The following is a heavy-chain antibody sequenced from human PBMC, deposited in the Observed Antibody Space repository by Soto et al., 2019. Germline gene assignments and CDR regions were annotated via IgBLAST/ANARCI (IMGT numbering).Heavy chain of an antibody. Sequence: QVQLQQWGAGLLKPSETLSLTCAVYGGSFSGYYWSWIRQPPGKGLEWIGEINHSGSTNYNPSLKSRVTISVDTSKNQCSLKLRSVTAADTAVYYCARGRKEYGPRYYYDSSGYLDYWGQGTLVTVSS. J-gene: IGHJ4*02. CDR1: GGSFSGYY. CDR3: ARGRKEYGPRYYYDSSGYLDY. V-gene: IGHV4-34*01. CDR2: INHSGST. D-gene: IGHD3-22*01.